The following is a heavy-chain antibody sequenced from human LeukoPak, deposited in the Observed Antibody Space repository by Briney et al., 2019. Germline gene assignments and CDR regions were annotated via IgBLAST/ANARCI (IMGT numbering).Heavy chain of an antibody. D-gene: IGHD3-9*01. V-gene: IGHV4-59*08. CDR3: ASSPSITGRYFDWQFDY. CDR1: GVSISSYY. J-gene: IGHJ4*02. Sequence: KASETLSLTCTVSGVSISSYYWSWIRQPPGKGLEWIGYIYYSGSTNYNPSLKSRVTISVDTSKNQFSLKLSSVTAADTAVYYCASSPSITGRYFDWQFDYWGQGTLVTVSS. CDR2: IYYSGST.